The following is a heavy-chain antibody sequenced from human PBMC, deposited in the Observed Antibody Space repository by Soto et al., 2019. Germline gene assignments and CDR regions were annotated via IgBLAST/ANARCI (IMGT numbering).Heavy chain of an antibody. D-gene: IGHD1-1*01. V-gene: IGHV3-30*18. CDR2: ISYDGSNK. J-gene: IGHJ4*02. Sequence: QVQLVESGGGVVQPGRSLRLSCAASGFTFSSYGMHWVRQAPGKGLEWVAVISYDGSNKYYADSVKGRFTISRDNSKNTLYLQMNSLRAEDTAVYYCAKARHAGGMATTFDCWGQGTLVTVSS. CDR1: GFTFSSYG. CDR3: AKARHAGGMATTFDC.